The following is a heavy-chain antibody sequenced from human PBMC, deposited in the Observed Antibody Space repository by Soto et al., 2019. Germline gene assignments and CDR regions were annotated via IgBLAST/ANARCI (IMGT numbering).Heavy chain of an antibody. Sequence: GGSLRLSCEGSGFTFSNVWFSWVRQAPGKGLEWVGRIKSNIDGGTVDFAAPVKDRFTISRVDSENTLYLHMNSLKTEDTALYFCSTVGAPAYWGQGTLVTVSS. V-gene: IGHV3-15*01. CDR2: IKSNIDGGTV. J-gene: IGHJ4*01. CDR3: STVGAPAY. CDR1: GFTFSNVW. D-gene: IGHD1-26*01.